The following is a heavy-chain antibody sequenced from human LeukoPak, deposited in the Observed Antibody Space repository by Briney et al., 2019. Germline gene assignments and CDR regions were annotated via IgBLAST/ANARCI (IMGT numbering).Heavy chain of an antibody. D-gene: IGHD6-13*01. CDR1: GGSISSYY. CDR2: IYTSGST. V-gene: IGHV4-4*07. CDR3: ARDPGQQLGLYYYYYMDV. Sequence: SETLSLTCTVSGGSISSYYWSWIRQPAGKGLEWIGRIYTSGSTNYNPSLKSRVTMSVDTSKNQFSLKLSSVTAADTAVYYCARDPGQQLGLYYYYYMDVWGKGTTVTVSS. J-gene: IGHJ6*03.